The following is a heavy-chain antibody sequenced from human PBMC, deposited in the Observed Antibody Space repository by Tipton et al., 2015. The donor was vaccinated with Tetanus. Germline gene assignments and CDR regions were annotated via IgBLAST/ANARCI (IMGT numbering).Heavy chain of an antibody. D-gene: IGHD2-2*01. CDR2: ISYDGSDE. CDR3: SRVEYCVTSSFYSFAFDL. CDR1: GFSFTSSA. Sequence: SLRLSCAASGFSFTSSATHWVRQAPGKGLEWVAVISYDGSDEDYADSVEVRFTISRDNSKNPVSLQMDSLTAEDTAVYYCSRVEYCVTSSFYSFAFDLWGLGTMVSVAS. V-gene: IGHV3-30*04. J-gene: IGHJ3*01.